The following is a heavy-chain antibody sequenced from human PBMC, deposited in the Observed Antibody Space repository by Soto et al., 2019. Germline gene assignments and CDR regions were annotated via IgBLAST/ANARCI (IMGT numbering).Heavy chain of an antibody. D-gene: IGHD1-1*01. Sequence: SETLSLTCAVSGGSISSGGYSWSWIRQPPGKGLEWIGYIYHSGSTYYNPSLKSRVAISVDRSKNQFSLKLSSVTAADTAVYYCARAEVHLHLWGQGTLVTVSS. CDR1: GGSISSGGYS. CDR3: ARAEVHLHL. V-gene: IGHV4-30-2*01. CDR2: IYHSGST. J-gene: IGHJ4*02.